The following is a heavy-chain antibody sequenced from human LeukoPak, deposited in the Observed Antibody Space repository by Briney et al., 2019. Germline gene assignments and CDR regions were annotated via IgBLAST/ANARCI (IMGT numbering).Heavy chain of an antibody. V-gene: IGHV3-73*01. CDR2: IRSKANDHAT. Sequence: PGGSLKLSCAGSGFTFSGSATHWVRQSPGKGLEWVDRIRSKANDHATAYAASVRGRFTISRDDSENTAYLQMNSLKTEDTAIYYCTRRLMTTVNDYWGQGTLVTVSS. CDR3: TRRLMTTVNDY. D-gene: IGHD4-17*01. CDR1: GFTFSGSA. J-gene: IGHJ4*02.